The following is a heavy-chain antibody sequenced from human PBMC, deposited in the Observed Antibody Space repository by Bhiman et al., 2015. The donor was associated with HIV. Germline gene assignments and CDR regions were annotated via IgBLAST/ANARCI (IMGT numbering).Heavy chain of an antibody. CDR1: GFTFSNAW. Sequence: EVQLVESGGGLVEPGGSLRLSCAASGFTFSNAWLSWVRQAPGKGLEWLARIKTNIDGGTTEYAPHVKGRFTISRDDSTNTLFLQMNSLQIEDTAVYYCSTRVTLFGVVFIPWGQGTLVTVSP. CDR3: STRVTLFGVVFIP. V-gene: IGHV3-15*01. J-gene: IGHJ4*02. CDR2: IKTNIDGGTT. D-gene: IGHD3-3*01.